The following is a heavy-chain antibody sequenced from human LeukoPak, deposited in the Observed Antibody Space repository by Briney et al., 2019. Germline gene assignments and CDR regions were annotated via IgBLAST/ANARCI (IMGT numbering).Heavy chain of an antibody. Sequence: PSETLSLTCTVSGGSISSSSYYWGWIRQPPGEGLEWIGSIYYSGSTYYNPSLKSRVTISVDTSKNQFSLKLSSVTAADTAVYYCASYGSGSSRSFDYWGQGTLVTVSS. CDR1: GGSISSSSYY. CDR2: IYYSGST. D-gene: IGHD3-10*01. V-gene: IGHV4-39*01. CDR3: ASYGSGSSRSFDY. J-gene: IGHJ4*02.